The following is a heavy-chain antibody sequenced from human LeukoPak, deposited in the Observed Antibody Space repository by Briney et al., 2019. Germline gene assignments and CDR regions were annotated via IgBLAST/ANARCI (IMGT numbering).Heavy chain of an antibody. Sequence: GGSLRLSCAASGFTVSSNYMSWVRQAPGKGLEWVSVIYSGGSTYYADSVKGRFTISRDNSKNTLYLQMNSLRAEDTAVYYCAREGYSSGSRTGIDYWGQGTLVTVSS. D-gene: IGHD5-18*01. CDR3: AREGYSSGSRTGIDY. J-gene: IGHJ4*02. CDR2: IYSGGST. V-gene: IGHV3-66*01. CDR1: GFTVSSNY.